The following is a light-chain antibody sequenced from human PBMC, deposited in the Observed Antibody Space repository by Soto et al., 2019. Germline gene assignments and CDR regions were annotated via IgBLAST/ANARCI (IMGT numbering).Light chain of an antibody. CDR2: EVS. CDR3: FSYAGNNNWV. CDR1: SSDVGGYNY. Sequence: QSALTQPPSASGSPGQSVTISCTGTSSDVGGYNYVSWYQQHPGKAPKLMIYEVSKRPSGVPDRFSGSKSGNTASLTVSGLQAEDEADYYCFSYAGNNNWVFGGGTKVTVL. V-gene: IGLV2-8*01. J-gene: IGLJ3*02.